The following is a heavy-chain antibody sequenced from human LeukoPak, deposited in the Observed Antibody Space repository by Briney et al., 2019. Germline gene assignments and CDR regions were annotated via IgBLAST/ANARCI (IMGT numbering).Heavy chain of an antibody. Sequence: ASVKVSCKASGYTFTYYYIHWVRQAPGQGLEWVGIINPSGGNTNYAQKFQGRVTLTRDTSTSTVYMELSGLRSEDTAVYYCARSPYTYGSLFYLDYWGQGTLVTVSS. CDR3: ARSPYTYGSLFYLDY. CDR1: GYTFTYYY. CDR2: INPSGGNT. J-gene: IGHJ4*02. V-gene: IGHV1-46*01. D-gene: IGHD5-18*01.